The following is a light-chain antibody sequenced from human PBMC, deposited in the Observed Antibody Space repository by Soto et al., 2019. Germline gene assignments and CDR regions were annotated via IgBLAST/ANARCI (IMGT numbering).Light chain of an antibody. CDR3: QQSHDWPPLT. Sequence: EIVMAQSPATLSVSPGERATLACRASQSVSTNLAWYQQKPGQAPRLLIYGASTRATGIPARFSGSGSGTEFTLTISNLQSEDFAVYYCQQSHDWPPLTFGGGTKVDNK. J-gene: IGKJ4*01. CDR2: GAS. CDR1: QSVSTN. V-gene: IGKV3-15*01.